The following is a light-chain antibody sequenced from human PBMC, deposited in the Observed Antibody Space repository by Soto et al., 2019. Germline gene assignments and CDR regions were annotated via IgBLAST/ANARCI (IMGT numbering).Light chain of an antibody. Sequence: EIVMTQSPATLSVSPGERATLSCRAGQGVTTNFAWYQQKSGQSPRLLIYDVSFRATGVPARFSGTGSETDFTLTISGLQSEYSAVYYCQQYGSSPLNFGGGTRWIS. J-gene: IGKJ4*01. CDR1: QGVTTN. CDR2: DVS. V-gene: IGKV3-15*01. CDR3: QQYGSSPLN.